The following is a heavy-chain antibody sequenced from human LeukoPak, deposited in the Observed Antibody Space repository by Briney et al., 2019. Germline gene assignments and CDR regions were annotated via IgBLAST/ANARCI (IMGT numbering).Heavy chain of an antibody. CDR1: GGSFSGYY. V-gene: IGHV4-34*01. Sequence: PSETLSLTCAVYGGSFSGYYWSWIRQPPGKGLEWIGSFYYSGDTYYHPSLKSRVTISVDTSKNHFSLTLRSVTAADTAVYYCARLEYTTSFYWDYWGQGTLVTVSS. CDR2: FYYSGDT. D-gene: IGHD2-15*01. J-gene: IGHJ4*02. CDR3: ARLEYTTSFYWDY.